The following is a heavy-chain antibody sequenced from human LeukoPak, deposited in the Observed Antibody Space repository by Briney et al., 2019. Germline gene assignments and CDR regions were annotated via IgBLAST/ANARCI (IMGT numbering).Heavy chain of an antibody. CDR2: INAYIGNT. D-gene: IGHD3-22*01. CDR1: GYTFSDYY. V-gene: IGHV1-18*04. CDR3: ARDDYYDSSGYYKF. J-gene: IGHJ4*02. Sequence: ASVNVSCKASGYTFSDYYMHWVLQAPGQGLEWMGWINAYIGNTNYAQKLQGRVTMTTDTSTSTAYMELRSLRSDDTAVYYCARDDYYDSSGYYKFWGQGTLVTVSS.